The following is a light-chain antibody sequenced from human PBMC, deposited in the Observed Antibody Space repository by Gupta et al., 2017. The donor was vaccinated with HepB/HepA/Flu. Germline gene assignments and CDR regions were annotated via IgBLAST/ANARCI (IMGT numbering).Light chain of an antibody. CDR2: GSS. CDR1: RANIGAGYD. Sequence: QSVLTQPPSVSGAPGQRVTIPCPGSRANIGAGYDVHWHQQLPGHDPKLRSYGSSSRPAGAPDRFSGSKSGTADSLTITGLQAEDEAEYYCQSSDTSIDVVFGGGTKLTVL. J-gene: IGLJ2*01. CDR3: QSSDTSIDVV. V-gene: IGLV1-40*01.